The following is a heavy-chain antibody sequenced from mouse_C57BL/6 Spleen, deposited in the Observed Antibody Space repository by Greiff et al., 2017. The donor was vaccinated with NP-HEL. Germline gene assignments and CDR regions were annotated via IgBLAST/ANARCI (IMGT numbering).Heavy chain of an antibody. D-gene: IGHD2-1*01. CDR1: GYSFTGYF. CDR2: INPYNGDT. J-gene: IGHJ3*01. CDR3: AREEVIYYGNPSGFAY. V-gene: IGHV1-20*01. Sequence: VQLQQSGPELVKPGDSVKISCKASGYSFTGYFMNWVMQSHGKSLEWIGRINPYNGDTFYNQKFKGKATLTVDKSSSTAHMELRSLTSEDSAVYYCAREEVIYYGNPSGFAYWGQGTLVTVSA.